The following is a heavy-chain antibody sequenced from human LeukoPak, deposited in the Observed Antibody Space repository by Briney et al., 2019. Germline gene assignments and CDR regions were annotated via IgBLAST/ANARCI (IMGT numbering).Heavy chain of an antibody. CDR3: ARGYCTSTSCYFDY. V-gene: IGHV5-51*01. CDR1: GYSFTNHW. J-gene: IGHJ4*02. D-gene: IGHD2-2*01. Sequence: GESLKISCKGSGYSFTNHWIGWVRQMPGXGLEWMGFIYPGDSDTRYSPSFQGQVTISADKSISTAYVQWSSLKASDTAMYYCARGYCTSTSCYFDYWGQGTLVTVSS. CDR2: IYPGDSDT.